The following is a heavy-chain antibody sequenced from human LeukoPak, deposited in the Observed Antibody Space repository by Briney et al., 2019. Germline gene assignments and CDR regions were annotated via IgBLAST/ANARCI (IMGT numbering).Heavy chain of an antibody. CDR1: GYTFTGHN. J-gene: IGHJ1*01. Sequence: ASVKVTCKASGYTFTGHNMHLVRHAPGPGLEWMGRIGPNNGDTKYAQKFQGRVTMTTDTSISTAYMELSRLISDDTAVYYCARVPDLYAEYFQNWGQGTLVTVSS. V-gene: IGHV1-2*06. CDR2: IGPNNGDT. CDR3: ARVPDLYAEYFQN.